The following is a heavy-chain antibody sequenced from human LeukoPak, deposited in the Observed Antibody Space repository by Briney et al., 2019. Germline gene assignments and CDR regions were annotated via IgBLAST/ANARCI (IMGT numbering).Heavy chain of an antibody. J-gene: IGHJ4*02. D-gene: IGHD7-27*01. Sequence: SETLSLTCTVSGGSISSYYWSWIRQPPGKGLEWIGYIYYSGSTNYNPSLKSRVTISVDTSKNQFSLKLSSVTAEDTAVYYCARGMGTGVDYWGQGTLVTVSS. CDR2: IYYSGST. CDR3: ARGMGTGVDY. V-gene: IGHV4-59*01. CDR1: GGSISSYY.